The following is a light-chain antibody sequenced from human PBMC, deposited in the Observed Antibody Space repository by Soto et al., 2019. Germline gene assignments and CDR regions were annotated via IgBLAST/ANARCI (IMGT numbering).Light chain of an antibody. V-gene: IGKV1-5*03. CDR2: KAS. CDR1: QSISVW. J-gene: IGKJ1*01. CDR3: QQYNSYSPT. Sequence: DIQMTQSPSTLSASVGDRVTITCRASQSISVWLAWYQQKAGKAPNLLIYKASRLESGVPSRFSGSGSETEFPPTISGLQPGDSATYYCQQYNSYSPTFGQGTKVEVK.